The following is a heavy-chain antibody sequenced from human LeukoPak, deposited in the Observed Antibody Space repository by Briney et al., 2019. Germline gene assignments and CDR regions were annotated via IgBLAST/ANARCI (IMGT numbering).Heavy chain of an antibody. CDR3: ASQHYVDTAMVVDY. CDR1: GFTFSDYY. Sequence: GGSLRLSCAASGFTFSDYYMSWIRQAPGKGLEWVSYISSGGSPIYYADSVKGRFTISRDNAKNSLYLQMNSLRAEDTAVYYCASQHYVDTAMVVDYWGQGTLVTVSS. J-gene: IGHJ4*02. V-gene: IGHV3-11*04. CDR2: ISSGGSPI. D-gene: IGHD5-18*01.